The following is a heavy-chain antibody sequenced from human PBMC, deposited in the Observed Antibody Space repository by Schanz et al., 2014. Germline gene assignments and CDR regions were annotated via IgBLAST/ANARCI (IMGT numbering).Heavy chain of an antibody. CDR3: ARENKDYDSILNKFFHYGLDL. CDR1: GYPFTNYA. Sequence: QVQLVQSGSELKKPGASVRVSCKASGYPFTNYAMNWVRQAPGQGLEWMGWISPNSGDTHSAQKFQGRVTMTWDRSISTANMELSRLRSDDTAVYYCARENKDYDSILNKFFHYGLDLWGQGTTVTVSS. J-gene: IGHJ6*02. V-gene: IGHV1-2*02. CDR2: ISPNSGDT. D-gene: IGHD3-3*02.